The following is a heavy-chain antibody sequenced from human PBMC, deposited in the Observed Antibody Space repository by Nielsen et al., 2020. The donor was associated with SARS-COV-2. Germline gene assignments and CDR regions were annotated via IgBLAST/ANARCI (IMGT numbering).Heavy chain of an antibody. CDR1: GFTFSSYW. J-gene: IGHJ4*02. D-gene: IGHD2-15*01. CDR3: ASSKQTYCSGGSCYSGRFDY. CDR2: IYSGGST. V-gene: IGHV3-53*01. Sequence: GESLKISCAASGFTFSSYWMSWVRQAPGKGLEWVSVIYSGGSTYYADSVKGRSTISRDNSKNTLYLQMNSLRAEDTAVYYCASSKQTYCSGGSCYSGRFDYWGQGTLVTVSS.